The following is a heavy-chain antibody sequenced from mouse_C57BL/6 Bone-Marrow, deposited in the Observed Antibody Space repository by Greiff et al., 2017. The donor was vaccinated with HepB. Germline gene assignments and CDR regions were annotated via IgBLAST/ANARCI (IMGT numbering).Heavy chain of an antibody. Sequence: VQLQQPGAELLKPGASVKLSCKASGYTFTSYWMHWVKPRPGRGLEWMGRIDLNSGGTKYNEKFKSKATLTEDKPSSTAYMQLSSLTSEDSAVYYGAALSSYNYFDYWGQGTSLTVSA. CDR1: GYTFTSYW. J-gene: IGHJ2*03. CDR2: IDLNSGGT. CDR3: AALSSYNYFDY. D-gene: IGHD1-1*01. V-gene: IGHV1-72*01.